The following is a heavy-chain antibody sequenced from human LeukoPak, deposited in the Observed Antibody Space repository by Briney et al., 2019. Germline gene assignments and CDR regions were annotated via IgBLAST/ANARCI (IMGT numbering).Heavy chain of an antibody. CDR1: GSTFSTFW. V-gene: IGHV3-7*01. Sequence: GSLRLSCAASGSTFSTFWMSWVRQAPGKGLEWVANINQDGSEKYYVGPMKGRFTVSRDNAKNSLYLQMDSLRAEDTAVYYCARGGTFVSDYWGQGTLVTVSS. CDR2: INQDGSEK. D-gene: IGHD1-1*01. CDR3: ARGGTFVSDY. J-gene: IGHJ4*02.